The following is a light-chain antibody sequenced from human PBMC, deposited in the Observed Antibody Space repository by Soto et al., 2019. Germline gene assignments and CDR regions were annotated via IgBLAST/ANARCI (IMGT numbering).Light chain of an antibody. CDR3: QQYDNWTPIT. CDR1: QSISDN. CDR2: GAS. Sequence: EIVMTQSPATLSMSPGERATLSCRASQSISDNLAWYQQKPGQAPRLLIYGASTRATGIPARFSGSGSGTEFTLTISSLQSEDFAVYHCQQYDNWTPITFGGGTKVEIK. J-gene: IGKJ4*01. V-gene: IGKV3-15*01.